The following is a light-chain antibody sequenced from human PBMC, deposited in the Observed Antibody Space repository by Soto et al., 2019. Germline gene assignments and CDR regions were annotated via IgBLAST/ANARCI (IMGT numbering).Light chain of an antibody. CDR1: QDISKW. J-gene: IGKJ5*01. Sequence: DIQMPQSPSSVSASVGDRVSISCRASQDISKWLAWFQQKPGKAPDLLVYDASSLESGVPSRFSGSGSGTEFTLTISSLQPDDFAIYYCQQYDTYPITFGQGTRLEIK. CDR2: DAS. V-gene: IGKV1-5*01. CDR3: QQYDTYPIT.